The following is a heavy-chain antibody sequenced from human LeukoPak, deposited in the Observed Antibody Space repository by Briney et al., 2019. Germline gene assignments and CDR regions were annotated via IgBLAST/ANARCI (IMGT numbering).Heavy chain of an antibody. CDR3: ASDNTVYGSGSYAFDI. D-gene: IGHD3-10*01. CDR1: GYTYSAYE. Sequence: PGGSLTLSCAASGYTYSAYEMNWVRQARGRGLEGVSYIRSSGGTRYHADSVKGRFTISRDNARNSLYLQMNSLRAEDTAVYYCASDNTVYGSGSYAFDIWGQGTMVTVSS. CDR2: IRSSGGTR. V-gene: IGHV3-48*03. J-gene: IGHJ3*02.